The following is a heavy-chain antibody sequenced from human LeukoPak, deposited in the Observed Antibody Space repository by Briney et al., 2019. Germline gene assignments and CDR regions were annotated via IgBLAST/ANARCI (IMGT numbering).Heavy chain of an antibody. V-gene: IGHV4-34*01. Sequence: SETLSLTCAVYGGSFSGYYWSWIRQPPGKGLEWIGEINHSGSTNYNPSLKSRVTISVDTSKDQFSLKLSSVTAEDTAIYYCARGRWLQFGGEQNWFDPWGQGTLVTVSS. CDR2: INHSGST. CDR3: ARGRWLQFGGEQNWFDP. D-gene: IGHD5-24*01. J-gene: IGHJ5*02. CDR1: GGSFSGYY.